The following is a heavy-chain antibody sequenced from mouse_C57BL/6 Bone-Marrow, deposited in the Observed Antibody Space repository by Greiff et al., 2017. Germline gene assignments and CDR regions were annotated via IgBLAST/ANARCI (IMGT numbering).Heavy chain of an antibody. CDR2: IYPRSGNT. CDR1: GYTFTSYG. D-gene: IGHD2-3*01. CDR3: EGGWLAPY. Sequence: VQLQQSGAELARPGASVKLSCKASGYTFTSYGISWVKQRTGQGLEWIGEIYPRSGNTYYNEKFKGKATLTADKSSSTAYMELRSLTSEDSAVYFCEGGWLAPYWGQGTLVTVSA. J-gene: IGHJ3*01. V-gene: IGHV1-81*01.